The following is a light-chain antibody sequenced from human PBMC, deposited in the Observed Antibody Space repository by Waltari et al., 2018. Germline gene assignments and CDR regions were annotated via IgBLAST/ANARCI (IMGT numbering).Light chain of an antibody. CDR2: KIS. CDR1: QSLLHSNGNTY. V-gene: IGKV2-30*02. Sequence: DVVMTQSPLSLPITPGQPASMTCRSSQSLLHSNGNTYLSWFLQKPGQPPRRLIYKISNRDSGGPDRFSGSGAGTDFTLKISRVEAEDVGVYYCMQGTHFPPYSFGQGTKVEIK. CDR3: MQGTHFPPYS. J-gene: IGKJ2*03.